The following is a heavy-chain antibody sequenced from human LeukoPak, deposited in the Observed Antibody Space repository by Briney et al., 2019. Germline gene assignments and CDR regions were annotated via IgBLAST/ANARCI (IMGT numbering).Heavy chain of an antibody. CDR2: IIPIFGTA. D-gene: IGHD6-25*01. CDR1: GGTFSSYA. Sequence: SVKVSCKASGGTFSSYAISWVRQAPGQGLEWMGGIIPIFGTANYAQKFQGRVTITADKSTSTAYMELSSLRSEDTAVYYCARGAARVARAFDYWGQGTLVTVSS. V-gene: IGHV1-69*06. CDR3: ARGAARVARAFDY. J-gene: IGHJ4*02.